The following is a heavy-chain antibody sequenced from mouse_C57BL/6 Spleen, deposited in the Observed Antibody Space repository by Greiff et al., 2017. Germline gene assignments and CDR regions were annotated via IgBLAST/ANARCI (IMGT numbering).Heavy chain of an antibody. CDR3: ASEGAKDAY. CDR2: ISYDGSN. CDR1: GYSITSGYY. D-gene: IGHD3-1*01. Sequence: EVQLQQSGPGLVKPSQSLSLTCSVTGYSITSGYYWNWIRQFPGNKLEWMGYISYDGSNNYNPSLKNRISITRDTSKNQFFLKLNSVTTEDPATDNYASEGAKDAYWGQGTLVTVSA. J-gene: IGHJ3*01. V-gene: IGHV3-6*01.